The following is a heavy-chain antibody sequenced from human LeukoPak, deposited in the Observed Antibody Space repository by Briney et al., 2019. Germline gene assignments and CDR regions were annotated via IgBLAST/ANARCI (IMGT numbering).Heavy chain of an antibody. CDR3: ARASIAVAGIGY. J-gene: IGHJ4*02. V-gene: IGHV1-8*01. Sequence: ASVKVSCKASGYTFTSYDFNWLRQATGQGPEWMGWMNPNSGATGYAQKFQGRVTMTRSASINTAYMELTNLRSEDTAVYYCARASIAVAGIGYWGQGTLVTVSS. CDR1: GYTFTSYD. D-gene: IGHD6-19*01. CDR2: MNPNSGAT.